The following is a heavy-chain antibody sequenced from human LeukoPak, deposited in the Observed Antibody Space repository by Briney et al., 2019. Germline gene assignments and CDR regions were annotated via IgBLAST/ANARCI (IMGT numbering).Heavy chain of an antibody. CDR1: GFTFSSYS. CDR2: ITTSSRYI. CDR3: ARSYCSSTSCGWDY. V-gene: IGHV3-21*04. Sequence: GGSLRLSCVASGFTFSSYSMNWVRQAPGKGLEWVSSITTSSRYIYFAHSVKGRFTISRDNAKKSLYLHMNSLRDEDTAVYYCARSYCSSTSCGWDYWGQGTLVTVSS. D-gene: IGHD2-2*01. J-gene: IGHJ4*02.